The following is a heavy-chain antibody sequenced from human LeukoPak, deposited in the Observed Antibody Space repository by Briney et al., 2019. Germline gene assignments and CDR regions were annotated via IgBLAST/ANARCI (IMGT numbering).Heavy chain of an antibody. V-gene: IGHV1-2*02. Sequence: GASVKVSCKASGYTFTGYYMHWVRQAPGQGLEWMGWINPNSGGTNYAQKFQGRVTMTTDTSTSTAYMEVRSLRSDDTAVYYCARGGSNWFDPWGQGILVTVSS. CDR1: GYTFTGYY. CDR2: INPNSGGT. J-gene: IGHJ5*02. D-gene: IGHD3-16*01. CDR3: ARGGSNWFDP.